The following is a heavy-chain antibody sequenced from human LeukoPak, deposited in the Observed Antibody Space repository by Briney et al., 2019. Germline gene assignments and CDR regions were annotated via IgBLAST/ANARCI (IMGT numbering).Heavy chain of an antibody. V-gene: IGHV4-38-2*02. CDR1: EDSISSGYY. CDR3: AREGDSNSVGWFDP. D-gene: IGHD6-13*01. CDR2: IYHSGST. J-gene: IGHJ5*02. Sequence: KPSETLSLTCTVSEDSISSGYYWGWIRQPPGKGLEWIGSIYHSGSTYYNPSLKSRVTISVDTSKNQFSLKLSSVTAADTAVYYCAREGDSNSVGWFDPWGQGTLVTVSS.